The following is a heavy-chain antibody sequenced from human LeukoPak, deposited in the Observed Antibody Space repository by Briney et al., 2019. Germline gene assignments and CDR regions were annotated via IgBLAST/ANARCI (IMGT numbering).Heavy chain of an antibody. J-gene: IGHJ4*02. CDR2: ISTYNGNT. V-gene: IGHV1-18*01. CDR3: ARGSGSYDY. CDR1: GYTFTNDD. Sequence: ASVKVSCKASGYTFTNDDISWVRQAPGQGLEWMGWISTYNGNTNYTQTFQGRVTMTTDTSTTTAYMELRSLRFDDAAVYYCARGSGSYDYWGQGTLVTVSS. D-gene: IGHD1-26*01.